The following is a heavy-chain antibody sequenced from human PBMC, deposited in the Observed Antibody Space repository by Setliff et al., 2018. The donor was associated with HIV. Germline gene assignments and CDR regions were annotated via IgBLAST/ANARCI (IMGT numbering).Heavy chain of an antibody. V-gene: IGHV1-8*01. Sequence: EASVKVSCKPSGHTFTNYDIHWMRRATGQGLEWMGWMNPNSGVSGYALKFHDRVTMTRDTSITTAYMELSSLTSEDTAVYYCARGPPGYSSGWYYGSLGYMDVWGKGTTVTVSS. CDR2: MNPNSGVS. J-gene: IGHJ6*03. CDR3: ARGPPGYSSGWYYGSLGYMDV. D-gene: IGHD6-19*01. CDR1: GHTFTNYD.